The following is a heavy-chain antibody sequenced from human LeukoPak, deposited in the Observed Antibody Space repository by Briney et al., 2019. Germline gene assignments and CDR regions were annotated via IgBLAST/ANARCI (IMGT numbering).Heavy chain of an antibody. CDR3: ARGPWFGERSSAFDI. CDR1: GFTFSSYA. CDR2: ISYDGSNK. Sequence: PGRSLRLSCAASGFTFSSYAMHWVRQAPGKGLEWVAVISYDGSNKYYADSVKGRFTISRDNSKNTLYLQMNSLRAEDTAVYYCARGPWFGERSSAFDIWGQGTMVTVSS. D-gene: IGHD3-10*01. V-gene: IGHV3-30*04. J-gene: IGHJ3*02.